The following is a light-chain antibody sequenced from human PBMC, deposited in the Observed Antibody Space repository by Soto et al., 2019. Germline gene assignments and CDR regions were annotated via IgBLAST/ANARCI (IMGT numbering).Light chain of an antibody. CDR2: DDN. V-gene: IGLV1-51*01. CDR1: SSNIGGNS. J-gene: IGLJ1*01. CDR3: GSWDSSLSAYA. Sequence: QSVLTQPPSVSAAPGQKVTISCSGSSSNIGGNSVSWYQQLPGTAPKLPIYDDNKRPSGIPDRFSGSKSGTSATLGITGFQTGDEADYYCGSWDSSLSAYAFGTGTKVTVL.